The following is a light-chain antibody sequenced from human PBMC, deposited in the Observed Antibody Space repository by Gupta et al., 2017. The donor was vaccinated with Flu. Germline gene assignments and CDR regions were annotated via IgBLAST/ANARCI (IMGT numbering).Light chain of an antibody. CDR2: DVT. Sequence: QSALTQPASVSGSPGQSITLSCTGTSSDIGGYNYVSWYRQHPGQARQLIIYDVTKRPGGVSGRFSGSKSGNTASLTISGLKEEDEATYYCRSDRRSSTWVFGAGTKLTVL. J-gene: IGLJ3*02. CDR1: SSDIGGYNY. V-gene: IGLV2-14*03. CDR3: RSDRRSSTWV.